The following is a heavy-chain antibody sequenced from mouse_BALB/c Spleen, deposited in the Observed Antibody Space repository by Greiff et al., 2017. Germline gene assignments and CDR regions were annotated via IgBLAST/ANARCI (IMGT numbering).Heavy chain of an antibody. CDR2: IWAGGST. D-gene: IGHD1-1*01. CDR1: GFSLTSYG. Sequence: VQVVESGPGLVAPSQSLSITCTVSGFSLTSYGVHWVRQPPGKGLEWLGVIWAGGSTNYNSALMSRLSISKDNSKSQVFLKMNSLQTDDTAMYYCARDGIYYYGSYAMDYWGQGTSVTVSS. V-gene: IGHV2-9*02. CDR3: ARDGIYYYGSYAMDY. J-gene: IGHJ4*01.